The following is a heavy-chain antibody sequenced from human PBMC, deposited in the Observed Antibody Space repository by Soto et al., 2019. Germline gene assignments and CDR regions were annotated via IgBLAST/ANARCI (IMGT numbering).Heavy chain of an antibody. J-gene: IGHJ6*03. CDR3: ARDESSSWLHYYYYYYMDV. CDR1: GYTFTSYY. V-gene: IGHV1-46*03. Sequence: GASVKVSCKASGYTFTSYYMHWVRQAPGQGLEWMGIINPSGGSTSYAQKFQGRVTMTRDTSTSTVYMELSSLRSEDTAVYYCARDESSSWLHYYYYYYMDVWGKGTTVTVSS. D-gene: IGHD6-13*01. CDR2: INPSGGST.